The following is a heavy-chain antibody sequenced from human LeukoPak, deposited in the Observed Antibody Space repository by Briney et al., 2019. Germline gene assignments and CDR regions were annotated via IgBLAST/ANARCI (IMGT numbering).Heavy chain of an antibody. J-gene: IGHJ3*02. CDR2: IYYSGST. CDR1: GGSISSYY. Sequence: SETLSLTCTVSGGSISSYYWSWIRQPPGKGLEWIGHIYYSGSTNYNPSLKSRVTISVDTSKNQFSLKLSSVTAADTAVYYCATTYGYSSGWYPAFDIWGQGTMVTVSS. CDR3: ATTYGYSSGWYPAFDI. D-gene: IGHD6-19*01. V-gene: IGHV4-59*08.